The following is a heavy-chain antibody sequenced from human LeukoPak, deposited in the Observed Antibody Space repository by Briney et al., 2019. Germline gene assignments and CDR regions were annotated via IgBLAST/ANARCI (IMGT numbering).Heavy chain of an antibody. CDR3: VREARGYHYTYFDY. Sequence: GGSLRLSCTASGFTLDSHDMHWVRQIPGQGLEWVAAVSSGFHAFFADSVRGRFTVSREDARNSLYLQMNSLRAGDTAVYYCVREARGYHYTYFDYWGQGTLVTVSS. CDR2: VSSGFHA. CDR1: GFTLDSHD. D-gene: IGHD5-18*01. J-gene: IGHJ4*02. V-gene: IGHV3-13*01.